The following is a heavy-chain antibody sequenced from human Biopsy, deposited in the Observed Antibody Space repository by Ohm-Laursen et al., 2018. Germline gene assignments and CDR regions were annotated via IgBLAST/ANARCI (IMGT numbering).Heavy chain of an antibody. CDR1: GFTFGDYY. CDR3: ARRAI. Sequence: GSLRLSCAASGFTFGDYYMSWIRQAPGKGLEWLSYISGSGVTKMYANSVKGRFTVSRDNAKNSLFLQMNSLRAEDTAVYYCARRAIWGQGTTVTVSS. V-gene: IGHV3-11*04. J-gene: IGHJ3*02. CDR2: ISGSGVTK.